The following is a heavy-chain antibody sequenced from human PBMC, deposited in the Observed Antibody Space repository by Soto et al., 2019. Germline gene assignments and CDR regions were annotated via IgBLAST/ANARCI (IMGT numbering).Heavy chain of an antibody. D-gene: IGHD6-13*01. CDR3: ASHSSHWAFFYF. J-gene: IGHJ4*02. CDR2: IYYTGLS. CDR1: GGSISSYY. V-gene: IGHV4-59*01. Sequence: SETLSLTCTVSGGSISSYYWSWIRQPPGKGLEWIGYIYYTGLSNSNPSLNSRVTMSVDTSKNQFSLKLSSVTAADTAVYYCASHSSHWAFFYFWGQGTLVPVSS.